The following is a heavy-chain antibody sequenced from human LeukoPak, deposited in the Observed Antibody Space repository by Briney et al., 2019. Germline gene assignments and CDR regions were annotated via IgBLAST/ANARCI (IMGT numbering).Heavy chain of an antibody. CDR2: ISRNSGST. D-gene: IGHD7-27*01. Sequence: PGGSLRLSCAASGFTFDHYAMHWVRQAPGKGLEWVSGISRNSGSTVYADSVKGRFIISRDNAKNSLYLEMNSPRAEDTALYYCAKDGQKLGFYFYYYMDVWGTGTTVTVAS. CDR3: AKDGQKLGFYFYYYMDV. CDR1: GFTFDHYA. J-gene: IGHJ6*03. V-gene: IGHV3-9*01.